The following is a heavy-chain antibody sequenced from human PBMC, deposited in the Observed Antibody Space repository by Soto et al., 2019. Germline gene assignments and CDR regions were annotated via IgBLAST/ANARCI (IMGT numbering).Heavy chain of an antibody. Sequence: QVQFVQSGAEVKKPGASVRLSCKPSGYTLPNYSIQWVRQAAGQGLQWLGWINPGSGYTEYSQRFQGRVTLSRDNSASTFYMELTSLTSEDTAVYFCTRDLNGGNPFDYWGQGTLVTVSS. J-gene: IGHJ4*02. CDR3: TRDLNGGNPFDY. D-gene: IGHD2-8*01. CDR2: INPGSGYT. CDR1: GYTLPNYS. V-gene: IGHV1-3*01.